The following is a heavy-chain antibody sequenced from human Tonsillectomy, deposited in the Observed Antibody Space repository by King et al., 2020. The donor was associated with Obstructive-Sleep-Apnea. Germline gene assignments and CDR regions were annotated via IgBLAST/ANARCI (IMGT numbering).Heavy chain of an antibody. CDR1: GFTFSSYA. CDR2: ISGSGGST. D-gene: IGHD3-9*01. V-gene: IGHV3-23*04. CDR3: AKDGQYYDILTGYYWGYLDY. J-gene: IGHJ4*02. Sequence: QLVQSGGGLVQPGGSLRLSCAASGFTFSSYAMSWVRQAPGKGLEWVSAISGSGGSTYYADSVKGRFTISRDNSKNTLYLQINSLRAEDTAVYYCAKDGQYYDILTGYYWGYLDYWGQGTLVTVSS.